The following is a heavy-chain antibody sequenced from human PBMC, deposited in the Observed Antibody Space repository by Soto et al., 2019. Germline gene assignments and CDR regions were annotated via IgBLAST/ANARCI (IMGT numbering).Heavy chain of an antibody. Sequence: SETLSLTCTVSGGSVSSGNYYWSWIRQPPGKGLEWIGYIYYSGSTNYNPSLKSRVTISVDTSKNQFSLKLNSMTAADTAVYYCARHNYGSGSTYFDYWGQGTLVTVSS. D-gene: IGHD3-10*01. CDR3: ARHNYGSGSTYFDY. V-gene: IGHV4-61*01. J-gene: IGHJ4*02. CDR2: IYYSGST. CDR1: GGSVSSGNYY.